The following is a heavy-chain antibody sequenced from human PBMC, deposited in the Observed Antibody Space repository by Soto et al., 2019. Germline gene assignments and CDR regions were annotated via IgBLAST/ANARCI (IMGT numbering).Heavy chain of an antibody. D-gene: IGHD1-1*01. J-gene: IGHJ6*02. CDR3: ARWWNDEEWVETMDV. Sequence: QVQLVECGGGVVQPGRSLRLSCAASGFSFSSYGMHWVRQAPGKGLEWVAVIYYDGSNEYYSDSVKGRFTISRDNSKNTLYLQMNSLRVEDTAVYYCARWWNDEEWVETMDVWGQGTTVTVSS. CDR1: GFSFSSYG. CDR2: IYYDGSNE. V-gene: IGHV3-33*01.